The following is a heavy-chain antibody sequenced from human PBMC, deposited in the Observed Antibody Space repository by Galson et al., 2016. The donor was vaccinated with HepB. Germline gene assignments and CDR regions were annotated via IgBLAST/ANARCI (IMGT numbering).Heavy chain of an antibody. CDR2: IIPMFGTA. V-gene: IGHV1-69*06. CDR3: ARDSSHWMEWLPRGRDNYYYGMDV. J-gene: IGHJ6*02. D-gene: IGHD3-3*01. CDR1: TNTFSSNV. Sequence: SVKVSCKASTNTFSSNVISWVRQAPGQGPEWMGGIIPMFGTANYAQKFQGRVTITADRSTSTAYMELSSLRSEDTAVYYCARDSSHWMEWLPRGRDNYYYGMDVWGQGTTVTVSS.